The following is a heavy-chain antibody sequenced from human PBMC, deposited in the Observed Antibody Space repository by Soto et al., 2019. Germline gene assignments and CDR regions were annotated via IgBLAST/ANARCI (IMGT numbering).Heavy chain of an antibody. CDR2: INHSGST. CDR1: GGSFSVYY. Sequence: SETLSLTCAVYGGSFSVYYWSWIRHPPGKGLEWIGEINHSGSTNYNPSLKSRVTISVDTSKNQFSLKLSSVTAADTAVYYCARELYGLYYYYGMDVWGQGTTVTVSS. D-gene: IGHD1-26*01. J-gene: IGHJ6*02. V-gene: IGHV4-34*01. CDR3: ARELYGLYYYYGMDV.